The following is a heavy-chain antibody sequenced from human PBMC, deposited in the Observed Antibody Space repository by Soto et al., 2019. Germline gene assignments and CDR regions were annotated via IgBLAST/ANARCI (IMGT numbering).Heavy chain of an antibody. CDR2: ISAYNGNT. Sequence: GASVKVSCKASGYTFTSYVISWVRQAPGQGLEWMGWISAYNGNTNYAQKLQGRVTMTTDTSTSTAYMELRSLRSDDTAVYYCASWSVLSSSSWYPPLYWGQATLVTVSS. J-gene: IGHJ4*02. CDR1: GYTFTSYV. D-gene: IGHD6-13*01. V-gene: IGHV1-18*01. CDR3: ASWSVLSSSSWYPPLY.